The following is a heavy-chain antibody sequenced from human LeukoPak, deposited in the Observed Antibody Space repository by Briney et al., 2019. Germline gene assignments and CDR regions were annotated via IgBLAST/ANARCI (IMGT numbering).Heavy chain of an antibody. CDR2: IRCDGSNK. CDR3: AKDSDGVDTAMVN. D-gene: IGHD5-18*01. V-gene: IGHV3-30*02. Sequence: GGSLRLSCAASGFTFSSYGMHWVRQAPGKGLEWVAFIRCDGSNKYYADSVKGRFTISRDNSKNTLYLQMNSLRAEDTAVYYCAKDSDGVDTAMVNWGQGTLVTVSS. J-gene: IGHJ4*02. CDR1: GFTFSSYG.